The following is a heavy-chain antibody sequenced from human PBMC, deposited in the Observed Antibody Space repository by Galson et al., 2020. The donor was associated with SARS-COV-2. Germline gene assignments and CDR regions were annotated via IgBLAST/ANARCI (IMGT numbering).Heavy chain of an antibody. V-gene: IGHV1-24*01. CDR3: ATDLVSMVGATSEWEWNFDY. J-gene: IGHJ4*02. CDR1: GYTLTELS. D-gene: IGHD1-26*01. Sequence: ASVKVSCKVSGYTLTELSMHWVRQAPGKGLEWMGGFDPEDGETIYAQKFQGRVTMTEDTSTDTAYMELSSLRSEDTAVYYCATDLVSMVGATSEWEWNFDYWGQGTLVTVSS. CDR2: FDPEDGET.